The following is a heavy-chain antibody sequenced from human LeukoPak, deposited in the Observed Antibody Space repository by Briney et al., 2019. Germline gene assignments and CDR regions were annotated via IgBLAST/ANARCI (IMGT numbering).Heavy chain of an antibody. CDR3: ARARHYYTSGSYFDY. J-gene: IGHJ4*02. CDR2: ISGSGGST. Sequence: GGSLRLSCAASGFTFSSYAMSWVRQAPGKGLEWVSAISGSGGSTYYADSVKGRFTISRDNSKNTLYLQMNSLRAEDTAVYYCARARHYYTSGSYFDYWGQRTLVIVSS. CDR1: GFTFSSYA. V-gene: IGHV3-23*01. D-gene: IGHD3-10*01.